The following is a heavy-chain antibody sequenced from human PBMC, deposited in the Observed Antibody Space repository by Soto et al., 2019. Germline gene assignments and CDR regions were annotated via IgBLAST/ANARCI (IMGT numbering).Heavy chain of an antibody. V-gene: IGHV1-18*01. CDR2: ISAYNGNT. J-gene: IGHJ4*02. Sequence: ASVKVSCKASGYTFTSYFISWARQAPGQGLEWMGWISAYNGNTNYAQKLQGRVTMTTDTSTSTAYMELRSLRSDDTAVYYCARAPYYYDSSGCDTLWGQGSLVTVSS. CDR3: ARAPYYYDSSGCDTL. CDR1: GYTFTSYF. D-gene: IGHD3-22*01.